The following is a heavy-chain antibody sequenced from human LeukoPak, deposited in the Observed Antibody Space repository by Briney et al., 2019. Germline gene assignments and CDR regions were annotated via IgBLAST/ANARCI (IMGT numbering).Heavy chain of an antibody. J-gene: IGHJ4*02. CDR3: ARPGYSSSWYDGLEY. D-gene: IGHD6-13*01. Sequence: PSETLSLTCTVSGGSISSSSYYWGWIRQPPGKGLEWIGSIYYSGSTYYNPSLKSRVTISVDTSKNQFSRKLSSVTAADTAVYYCARPGYSSSWYDGLEYWGQGTLVTVSS. V-gene: IGHV4-39*07. CDR1: GGSISSSSYY. CDR2: IYYSGST.